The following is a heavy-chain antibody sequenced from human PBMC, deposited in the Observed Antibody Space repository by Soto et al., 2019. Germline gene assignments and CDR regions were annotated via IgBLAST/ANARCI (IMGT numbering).Heavy chain of an antibody. CDR2: INHSGTI. Sequence: SETLSLTCAVYGGSFSGYYWTWIRQPPGKGLEWIGEINHSGTINFIPSLKSRLTISLDTSKKHFSLKLSSVTDADTAAYYCARADRTLVTSYSLDVWGQGTTVT. D-gene: IGHD2-21*02. J-gene: IGHJ6*02. V-gene: IGHV4-34*01. CDR3: ARADRTLVTSYSLDV. CDR1: GGSFSGYY.